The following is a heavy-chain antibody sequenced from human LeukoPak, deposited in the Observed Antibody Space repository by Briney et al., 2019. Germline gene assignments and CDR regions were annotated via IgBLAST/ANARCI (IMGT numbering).Heavy chain of an antibody. CDR1: GGSFSGYY. CDR3: ARGGISYDYVWGSYRPRAYYFDY. V-gene: IGHV4-34*01. D-gene: IGHD3-16*02. CDR2: INHSGST. J-gene: IGHJ4*02. Sequence: KPSETLSRTCAVYGGSFSGYYWSWIRQPPGKGLEWIGEINHSGSTNYNPSLKSRVTISVDTSKNQFSLKLNSVTAADTAVYYCARGGISYDYVWGSYRPRAYYFDYWGQGTLVTVSS.